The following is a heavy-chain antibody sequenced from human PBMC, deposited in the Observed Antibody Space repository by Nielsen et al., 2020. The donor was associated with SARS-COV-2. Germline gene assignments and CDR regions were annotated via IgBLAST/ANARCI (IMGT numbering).Heavy chain of an antibody. CDR1: GFTFSSYA. V-gene: IGHV3-30-3*01. Sequence: LKISCAASGFTFSSYAMHWVRQAPGKGLEWVAVISYDGSNKYYADSVKGRFTISRDNSKNTLYLQMNSLRAEDTAVYYCARDLEDVWGQGTTVTVSS. CDR3: ARDLEDV. J-gene: IGHJ6*02. CDR2: ISYDGSNK. D-gene: IGHD1-1*01.